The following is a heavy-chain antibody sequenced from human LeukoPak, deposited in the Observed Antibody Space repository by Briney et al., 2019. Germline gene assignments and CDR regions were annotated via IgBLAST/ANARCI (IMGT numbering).Heavy chain of an antibody. Sequence: ASVKVSCKASGYTFTSYGISWVRQAPGQGLEWMGWISAYNGNTNYAQKLQGRVTMTTDTSTSTAYMELSRLRSDDTAVYYCARGPYSSSWYGYYFDYWGQGTPVTVSS. CDR2: ISAYNGNT. D-gene: IGHD6-13*01. J-gene: IGHJ4*02. V-gene: IGHV1-18*01. CDR3: ARGPYSSSWYGYYFDY. CDR1: GYTFTSYG.